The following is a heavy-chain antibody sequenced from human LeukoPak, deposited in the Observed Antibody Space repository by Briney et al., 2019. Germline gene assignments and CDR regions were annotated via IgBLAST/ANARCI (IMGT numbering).Heavy chain of an antibody. D-gene: IGHD6-19*01. CDR2: ISSSGGST. CDR1: GFTFNSYA. CDR3: VKDREAVAVYHFDY. Sequence: GGSLRLSCSASGFTFNSYAMHWVRQAPGKGLEYVSAISSSGGSTYYADSVKGRFTISRDNSKNTLNLQMSSLRAEDTAVYYCVKDREAVAVYHFDYWGQGTLVTVSS. V-gene: IGHV3-64D*06. J-gene: IGHJ4*02.